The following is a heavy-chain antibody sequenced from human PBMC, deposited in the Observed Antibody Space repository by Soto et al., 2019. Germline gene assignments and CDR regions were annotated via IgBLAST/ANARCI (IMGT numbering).Heavy chain of an antibody. Sequence: GGSLRLSCSASGFTFNLYAMHWVRRAPGKGLEYVSAISGTGGSTDYVDSVKGRFTISRDNSKNTVYLQMSSLRPEDTALYYCVKDRAGGYCSGGRCYPWDAFDVWGLGTMVTVSS. J-gene: IGHJ3*01. CDR2: ISGTGGST. CDR3: VKDRAGGYCSGGRCYPWDAFDV. D-gene: IGHD2-15*01. V-gene: IGHV3-64D*06. CDR1: GFTFNLYA.